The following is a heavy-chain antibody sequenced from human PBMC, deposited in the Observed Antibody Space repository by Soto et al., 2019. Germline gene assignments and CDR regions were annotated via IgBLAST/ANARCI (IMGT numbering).Heavy chain of an antibody. CDR2: IYHSGST. Sequence: SETLSLTCVVSGGSLSDYFWSWIRQPPGMALEWIGEIYHSGSTNYNPSLKSRVTISVDTSKNQFSLKLSSVTAADTAVYYCARVGDIVVVPAALYNWFDPWGQGTLVTVSS. D-gene: IGHD2-2*01. CDR3: ARVGDIVVVPAALYNWFDP. J-gene: IGHJ5*02. V-gene: IGHV4-34*01. CDR1: GGSLSDYF.